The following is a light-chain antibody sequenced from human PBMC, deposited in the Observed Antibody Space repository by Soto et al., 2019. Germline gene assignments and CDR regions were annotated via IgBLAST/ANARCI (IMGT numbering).Light chain of an antibody. V-gene: IGKV3-20*01. Sequence: EIVLTQSPGTLTLSPGESATLSCRASQSVSSNLAWYQQKPGQAPRLLIYGASSRATGIPDRFSGSGSGTDVTLTISRLEPEDFAMYYCQQYDSSPWTFGQGTKVEIK. CDR3: QQYDSSPWT. J-gene: IGKJ1*01. CDR2: GAS. CDR1: QSVSSN.